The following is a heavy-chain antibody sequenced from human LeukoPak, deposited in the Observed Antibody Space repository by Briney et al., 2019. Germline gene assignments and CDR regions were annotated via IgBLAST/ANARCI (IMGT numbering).Heavy chain of an antibody. V-gene: IGHV1-2*07. Sequence: ASGKLSCKASGYTFTDYYMHWLRQAPGQGLEWMGWINPSRGGTNYAHKFQARVTMTRDTSIATTYMVLNRLTSDDTAVYFCAREMDSSEAFDIWGQGTLVTVSS. D-gene: IGHD3-22*01. CDR1: GYTFTDYY. J-gene: IGHJ3*02. CDR3: AREMDSSEAFDI. CDR2: INPSRGGT.